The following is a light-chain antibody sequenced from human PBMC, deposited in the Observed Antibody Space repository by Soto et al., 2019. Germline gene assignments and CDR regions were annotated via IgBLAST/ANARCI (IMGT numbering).Light chain of an antibody. CDR1: QRVSSN. Sequence: EIVRTLSPATLSVSPGERVPLPCRASQRVSSNLAWYQQRPGQAPRFLIYGASTRATGIPARFSGSGSGTEFTLTISSLQSEDFAVYYCQQYNNWPITFGQGTRLEIK. CDR2: GAS. V-gene: IGKV3-15*01. J-gene: IGKJ5*01. CDR3: QQYNNWPIT.